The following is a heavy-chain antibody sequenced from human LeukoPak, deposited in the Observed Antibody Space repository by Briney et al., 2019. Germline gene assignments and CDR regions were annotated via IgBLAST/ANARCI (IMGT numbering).Heavy chain of an antibody. CDR2: ISSSSSYI. J-gene: IGHJ4*02. Sequence: GGSLRLSCAASGFTFSSYSMNWVRQAPGKGLEWVSSISSSSSYIYYADSVKGRFTISRDNAKNSLYLQMNGLRAEDTAVYYCARCTKLNGGYYFDYWGQGTLVTVSS. CDR3: ARCTKLNGGYYFDY. CDR1: GFTFSSYS. D-gene: IGHD3-16*01. V-gene: IGHV3-21*01.